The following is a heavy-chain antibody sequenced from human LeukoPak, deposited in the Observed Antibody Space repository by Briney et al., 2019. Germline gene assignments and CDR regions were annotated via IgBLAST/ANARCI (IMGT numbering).Heavy chain of an antibody. V-gene: IGHV3-74*01. CDR3: AKDLHYGSADY. CDR1: GFTFSNYW. Sequence: GGSLRLSCAASGFTFSNYWMHWVRQDPGKGLVWVSFINPDGSTTNYADSVKGRFAISRDNAKNALYLQMNSLRAEDTAVYYCAKDLHYGSADYWGQGTLVTVSS. J-gene: IGHJ4*02. CDR2: INPDGSTT. D-gene: IGHD3-10*01.